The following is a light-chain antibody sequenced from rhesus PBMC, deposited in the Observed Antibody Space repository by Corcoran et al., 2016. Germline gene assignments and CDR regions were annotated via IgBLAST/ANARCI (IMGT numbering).Light chain of an antibody. CDR2: DAS. CDR3: QQRNSYPYS. Sequence: DIQLTQSPSSLSASVGDRVTITCRASQGISSYLAWYQQKSGKAPKLLIYDASNLQSGVPSRFSGSGTGTVFTLTISSLQPKDCATYYCQQRNSYPYSFGQGTKVEIK. J-gene: IGKJ2*01. V-gene: IGKV1-38*01. CDR1: QGISSY.